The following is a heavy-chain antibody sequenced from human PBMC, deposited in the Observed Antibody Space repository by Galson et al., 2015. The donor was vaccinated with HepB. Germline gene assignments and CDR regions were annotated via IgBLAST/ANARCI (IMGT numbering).Heavy chain of an antibody. CDR2: IGNSGTNT. CDR3: APDKWGNYFDD. V-gene: IGHV3-23*01. D-gene: IGHD7-27*01. CDR1: GFTFNIFA. J-gene: IGHJ4*02. Sequence: SLRLSCAASGFTFNIFAMTWVRQSPGKGLEWVSTIGNSGTNTHYADSVKGRFTISRDNSKNTLYLRMNNLRAEDTAVYYCAPDKWGNYFDDWGQGTLVTVSS.